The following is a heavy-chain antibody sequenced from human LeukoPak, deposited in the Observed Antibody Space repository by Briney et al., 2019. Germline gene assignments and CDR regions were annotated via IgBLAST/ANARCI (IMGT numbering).Heavy chain of an antibody. CDR3: ARCSWDSSGYYDYYFDY. Sequence: PSETLSLTCTVSGGSISNYFWTWIRQPAGKGLEWIGRMSASGNTNYNPSLKSRVTMSVDTSKNQFSLNVTSVTAADTAVYYCARCSWDSSGYYDYYFDYWGQGTLVTVSS. V-gene: IGHV4-4*07. J-gene: IGHJ4*02. CDR2: MSASGNT. D-gene: IGHD3-22*01. CDR1: GGSISNYF.